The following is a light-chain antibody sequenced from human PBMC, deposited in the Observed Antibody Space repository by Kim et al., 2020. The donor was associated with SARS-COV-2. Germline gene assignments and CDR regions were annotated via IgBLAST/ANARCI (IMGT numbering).Light chain of an antibody. J-gene: IGKJ2*01. CDR1: QSVSTN. Sequence: EIVMTQSPVTLSVSPGERATLSCRASQSVSTNLAWYQQKPGQAPRLLIYDASTRATDIPTRFSGSGSGTEFTLTISSLQPEDFAVYYCQQYNDWPPGDTFGQGTKLEI. CDR2: DAS. CDR3: QQYNDWPPGDT. V-gene: IGKV3-15*01.